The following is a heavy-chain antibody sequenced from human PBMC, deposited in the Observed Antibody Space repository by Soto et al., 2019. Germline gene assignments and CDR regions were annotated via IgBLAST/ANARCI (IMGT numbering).Heavy chain of an antibody. J-gene: IGHJ4*02. CDR3: ARAYSSSSEVDY. V-gene: IGHV1-18*01. CDR1: GYTFTNHG. CDR2: ISVYNGNT. Sequence: ASVKVSCKASGYTFTNHGISWVRQAPGQGLEWMGWISVYNGNTNYAQKFQGRVTMTTDTSTSTAYMELRSLRSDDTAVYYCARAYSSSSEVDYWGQGTLVTVSS. D-gene: IGHD6-6*01.